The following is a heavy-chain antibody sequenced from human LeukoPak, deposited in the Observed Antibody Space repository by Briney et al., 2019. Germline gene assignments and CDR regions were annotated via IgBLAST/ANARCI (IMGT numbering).Heavy chain of an antibody. D-gene: IGHD3-22*01. V-gene: IGHV3-15*07. CDR1: GFTFSNAW. Sequence: PGGSLRLSCATSGFTFSNAWMNWVRKAPGKGLEWVGRIRSNSDGGTIDYAAPVKGRFTLSRDDSKTTLYLQMNSLQTKDTAVYYCATDFYDSTWGQGTLVTVSS. CDR3: ATDFYDST. CDR2: IRSNSDGGTI. J-gene: IGHJ5*02.